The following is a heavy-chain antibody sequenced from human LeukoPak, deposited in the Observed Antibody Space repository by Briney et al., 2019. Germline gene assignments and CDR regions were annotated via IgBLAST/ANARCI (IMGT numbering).Heavy chain of an antibody. CDR2: INHSGST. V-gene: IGHV4-34*01. Sequence: SETLSLTCAVYGGSFSGYYWSWIRPPPGKGLEWIGEINHSGSTNYNPSLKSRVTISVDTSKNQFSLKLSSVTAADTAVYYCARGASAYMDVWGKGTTVTVSS. J-gene: IGHJ6*03. CDR3: ARGASAYMDV. CDR1: GGSFSGYY.